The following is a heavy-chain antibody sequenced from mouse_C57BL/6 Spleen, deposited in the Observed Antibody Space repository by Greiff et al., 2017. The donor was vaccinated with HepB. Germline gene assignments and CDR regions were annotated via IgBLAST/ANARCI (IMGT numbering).Heavy chain of an antibody. CDR1: GYTFTSYW. CDR3: ANGANFDY. V-gene: IGHV1-50*01. Sequence: VQLQQPGAELVKPGASVKLSCKASGYTFTSYWMQWVKQRPGQGLEWIGEIDPSDSYTNYNQKFKGKATLTVDTSSSTAYMQLSSLTSEDSAVYYCANGANFDYGGQGTTLTVSS. J-gene: IGHJ2*01. CDR2: IDPSDSYT.